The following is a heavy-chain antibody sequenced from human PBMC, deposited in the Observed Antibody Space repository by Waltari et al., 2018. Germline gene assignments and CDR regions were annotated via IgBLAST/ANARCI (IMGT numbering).Heavy chain of an antibody. D-gene: IGHD6-6*01. V-gene: IGHV3-30-3*01. CDR1: GFTFSSYA. Sequence: QVQLVESGGGVVQPGRSLRLSCAASGFTFSSYAMHWVRQAPGKGLEWVAVISYDGSNKYYADSVKGRFTISRDNSKNTLYLQMNSLRAEDTAVYYCARAKGFSFVSYWGQGTLVTVSS. CDR2: ISYDGSNK. CDR3: ARAKGFSFVSY. J-gene: IGHJ4*02.